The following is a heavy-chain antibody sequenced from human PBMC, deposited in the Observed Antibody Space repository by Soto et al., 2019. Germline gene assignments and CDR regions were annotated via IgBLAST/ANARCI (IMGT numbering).Heavy chain of an antibody. D-gene: IGHD2-15*01. CDR2: IWYDGSNK. V-gene: IGHV3-33*01. CDR1: GFTFSSYG. CDR3: ARSTYCSGGSCFPTHAFDI. Sequence: QVQLVESGGGVVQPGRSLRLSCAASGFTFSSYGMHWVRQAPGKGLEWVAVIWYDGSNKYYADSVKGRFTISRDNSKNTLYLQMNSLRAEDTAVYYCARSTYCSGGSCFPTHAFDIWGQGTMVTVSS. J-gene: IGHJ3*02.